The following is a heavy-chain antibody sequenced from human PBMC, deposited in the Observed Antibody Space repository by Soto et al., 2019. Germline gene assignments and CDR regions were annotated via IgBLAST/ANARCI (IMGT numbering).Heavy chain of an antibody. CDR2: INPNSGDT. D-gene: IGHD6-6*01. CDR1: GYTFIGYY. J-gene: IGHJ4*02. V-gene: IGHV1-2*04. CDR3: ARSYSSSNRCFDY. Sequence: APVKVSRKASGYTFIGYYLHWVRQAPGQGLEWMGWINPNSGDTNYAQKFQGWVTMTRDSSSSTAYMELSRLRSDDTAVYYCARSYSSSNRCFDYWGKGTLVTVSS.